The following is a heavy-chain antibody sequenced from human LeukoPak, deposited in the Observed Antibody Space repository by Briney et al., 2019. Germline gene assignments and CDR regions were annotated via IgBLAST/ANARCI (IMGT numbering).Heavy chain of an antibody. J-gene: IGHJ5*02. CDR1: GYTFTSYG. V-gene: IGHV1-18*01. D-gene: IGHD3-10*01. CDR2: ISAYNGNT. Sequence: ASVKVSCKASGYTFTSYGISWVRQAPGQGLEWMGWISAYNGNTNYAQKLQGRVTMTTDTSTSTAYMELRSLRSDDTAVYYCARAVPVYYGSGSYNPNWFDPWGRGTLVTVSP. CDR3: ARAVPVYYGSGSYNPNWFDP.